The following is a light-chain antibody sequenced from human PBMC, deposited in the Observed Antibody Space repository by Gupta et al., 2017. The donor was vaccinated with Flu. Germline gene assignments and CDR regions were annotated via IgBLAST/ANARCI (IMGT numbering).Light chain of an antibody. J-gene: IGLJ1*01. CDR2: DDS. V-gene: IGLV3-21*02. CDR1: KIGSKS. CDR3: QVWDSSSDHYV. Sequence: SYVLTQPPSVSVAPGQTARITCGGNKIGSKSVHWYQQKPGQAPVLVVYDDSDRPSGIPERLSGSNSGNTATLTISRVEAGDEADYYCQVWDSSSDHYVFGTGTKVTVL.